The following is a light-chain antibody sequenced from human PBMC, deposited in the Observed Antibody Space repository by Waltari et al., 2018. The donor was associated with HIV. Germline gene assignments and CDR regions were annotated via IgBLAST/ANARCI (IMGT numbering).Light chain of an antibody. Sequence: IQLSQSLSFLSASVGERLTITCRATQGVGSYLAWYQQNPGKAPNLLIYSVSILQTGVPSRFSGSGSGTEFTLTITDLQPEDFATYYCQQLKTYPLSFGGGTKVEIK. CDR2: SVS. J-gene: IGKJ4*01. V-gene: IGKV1-9*01. CDR3: QQLKTYPLS. CDR1: QGVGSY.